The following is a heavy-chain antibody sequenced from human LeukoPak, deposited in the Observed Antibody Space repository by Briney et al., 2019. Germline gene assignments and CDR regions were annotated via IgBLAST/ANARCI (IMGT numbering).Heavy chain of an antibody. CDR2: INPNSGGT. J-gene: IGHJ4*02. CDR3: ARASLDGSYCFDY. D-gene: IGHD5-24*01. Sequence: ASVKVSCKASGYTFTGYYMHWVRQAPGQGLEWMGWINPNSGGTNYAQKFQGRVTMTRDTSISTAYMELSRLRSDDTAVYYCARASLDGSYCFDYWGQGTLVTVSS. V-gene: IGHV1-2*02. CDR1: GYTFTGYY.